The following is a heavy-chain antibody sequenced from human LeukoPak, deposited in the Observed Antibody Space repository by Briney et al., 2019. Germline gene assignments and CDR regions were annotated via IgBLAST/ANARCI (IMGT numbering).Heavy chain of an antibody. J-gene: IGHJ5*02. CDR2: ISPRGESA. D-gene: IGHD2/OR15-2a*01. Sequence: GASVKVSCKASGFTFTNYWMHWVRQAPGQGLEWMGVISPRGESASYAQKFQGRLIMTRDTSTTTLYMDLSSLRSDDTAVYYCARDNSVSDEAWWLDPWGQGTLVTVSS. CDR3: ARDNSVSDEAWWLDP. V-gene: IGHV1-46*01. CDR1: GFTFTNYW.